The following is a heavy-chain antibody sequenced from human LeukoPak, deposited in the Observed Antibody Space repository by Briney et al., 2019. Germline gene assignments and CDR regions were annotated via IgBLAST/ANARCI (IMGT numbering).Heavy chain of an antibody. CDR3: ARDYGGSSPFDY. CDR2: ITGSGGRT. V-gene: IGHV3-23*01. CDR1: GFTFSSYA. D-gene: IGHD4-23*01. Sequence: GGSLRLSCAASGFTFSSYAMSWVRQAPGKGLEWVSAITGSGGRTYYADSVKGRFTISRDNSKNTLYLQMNSLRAEDTAVYYCARDYGGSSPFDYWGQGTLVTVSS. J-gene: IGHJ4*02.